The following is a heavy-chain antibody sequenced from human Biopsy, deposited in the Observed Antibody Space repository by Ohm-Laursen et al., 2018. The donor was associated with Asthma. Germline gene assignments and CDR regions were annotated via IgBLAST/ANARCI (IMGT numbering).Heavy chain of an antibody. CDR1: GDSIDSGDYS. J-gene: IGHJ4*02. CDR3: ARGWNCGGDCYSLDY. V-gene: IGHV4-30-2*06. Sequence: TLSLTCAVSGDSIDSGDYSWTWIRQSPGVGLEWIGYIYRNGDTYYSPTLKNRVTISIDRSKNQFSLRLRSVTAADTAVYYCARGWNCGGDCYSLDYWGQGTLVTVSS. D-gene: IGHD2-21*02. CDR2: IYRNGDT.